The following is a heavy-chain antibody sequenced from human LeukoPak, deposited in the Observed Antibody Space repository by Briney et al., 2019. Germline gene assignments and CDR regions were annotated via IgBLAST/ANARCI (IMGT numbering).Heavy chain of an antibody. CDR2: IKQDGSEK. J-gene: IGHJ6*03. CDR3: ARDLTDYYYYYMDV. Sequence: GGSLRLSCAASGFTFSSYWMSWVRQAPGKGLEWVANIKQDGSEKYYVDSVKGRFTISRDNAKNSLYLQMNSLRAEDTAVYYCARDLTDYYYYYMDVWGKGTTVTVSS. V-gene: IGHV3-7*01. CDR1: GFTFSSYW.